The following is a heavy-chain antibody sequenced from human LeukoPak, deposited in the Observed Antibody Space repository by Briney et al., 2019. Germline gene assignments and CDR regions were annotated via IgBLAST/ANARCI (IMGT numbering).Heavy chain of an antibody. V-gene: IGHV1-18*01. CDR1: GYTFTSYG. J-gene: IGHJ5*02. Sequence: ASVKVSCKASGYTFTSYGISWVRQAPGQGLKWMGWISAYNGNTNYAQKLQGRVTMTTDTSTSTAYMELRSLRSDDTAVYYCARDRIAVAGPRGWFDPWGQGTLVTVSS. D-gene: IGHD6-19*01. CDR3: ARDRIAVAGPRGWFDP. CDR2: ISAYNGNT.